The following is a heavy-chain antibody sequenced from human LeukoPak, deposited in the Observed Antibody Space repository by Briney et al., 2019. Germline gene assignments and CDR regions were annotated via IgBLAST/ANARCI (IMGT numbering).Heavy chain of an antibody. CDR2: INHSGST. J-gene: IGHJ4*02. CDR3: ARRGVHYYDSSGYYYFDY. V-gene: IGHV4-34*01. D-gene: IGHD3-22*01. CDR1: GGSFSGYY. Sequence: PSETLSLTCAVYGGSFSGYYWSWIRQPPGKGLEWIGEINHSGSTNYNPSLKSRVTISVDTSKNQFSLKLSSVTAADTAVYYCARRGVHYYDSSGYYYFDYWGQGTLVTVSS.